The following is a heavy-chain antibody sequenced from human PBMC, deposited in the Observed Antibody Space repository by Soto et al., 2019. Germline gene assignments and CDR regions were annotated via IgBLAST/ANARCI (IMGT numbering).Heavy chain of an antibody. CDR1: GGTFSSYA. V-gene: IGHV1-69*13. Sequence: GASVKVSCKASGGTFSSYAISWVRQAPGQGLEWMGGIIPIFGTANYAQKFQGRVTITADESTSTAYMELSSLRSEDTAVYYCASLYYYDSSGYYYFDYWGQGTLVTVSS. D-gene: IGHD3-22*01. J-gene: IGHJ4*02. CDR3: ASLYYYDSSGYYYFDY. CDR2: IIPIFGTA.